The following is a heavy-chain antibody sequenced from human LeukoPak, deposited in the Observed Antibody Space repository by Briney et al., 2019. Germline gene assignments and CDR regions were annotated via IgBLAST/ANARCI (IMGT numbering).Heavy chain of an antibody. CDR3: ARDDGSGGNVDY. J-gene: IGHJ4*02. Sequence: GGSLRLSCAASGFTFSSYSMNWVRQAPGKGLEWVSSISSSSSYIYYADSVKGRFTISRDNAKNSLYLQMNSLRAEDTAVYYCARDDGSGGNVDYWGQGTLVTVSS. CDR2: ISSSSSYI. V-gene: IGHV3-21*01. CDR1: GFTFSSYS. D-gene: IGHD3-10*01.